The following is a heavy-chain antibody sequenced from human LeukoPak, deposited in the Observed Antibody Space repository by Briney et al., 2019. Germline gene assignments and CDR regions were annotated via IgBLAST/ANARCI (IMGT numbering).Heavy chain of an antibody. CDR3: ARHCDSGVPNSYGMDV. J-gene: IGHJ6*02. Sequence: SGTLSLTCAVSGGSISSSNWWSWVRQPPGKGLEWIGEIYHSGSTNYNPSLKSRVTISVDKSKNQFSLKLSSVTAADTALYYCARHCDSGVPNSYGMDVWGQGTTVIVSS. V-gene: IGHV4-4*02. CDR2: IYHSGST. D-gene: IGHD6-19*01. CDR1: GGSISSSNW.